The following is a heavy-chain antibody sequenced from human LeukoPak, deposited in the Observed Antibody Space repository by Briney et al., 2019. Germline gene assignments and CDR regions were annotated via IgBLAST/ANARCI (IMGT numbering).Heavy chain of an antibody. J-gene: IGHJ4*02. D-gene: IGHD4-17*01. CDR3: ARDYVGHDYGDHGESDY. Sequence: GASVKVSCKASGYTFTSYGISWVRQAPGQGLEWMGWISAYNGNTNYAQKLQSRVTMTTDTHTRTAYMALRSLRSDDTAVYYCARDYVGHDYGDHGESDYWGQGTLVTVSS. CDR2: ISAYNGNT. V-gene: IGHV1-18*01. CDR1: GYTFTSYG.